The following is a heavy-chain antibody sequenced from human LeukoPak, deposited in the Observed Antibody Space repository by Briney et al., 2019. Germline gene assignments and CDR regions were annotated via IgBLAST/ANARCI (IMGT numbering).Heavy chain of an antibody. D-gene: IGHD7-27*01. CDR1: GYTFTSYD. CDR3: ARGPPNWGYDY. J-gene: IGHJ4*02. Sequence: ASVKVPCKASGYTFTSYDFNWVRQATGQRPEWMGWMSPNSGDTGYAQKFQDRVTMTRNTSISTAYMELSSLRSDDTAVYYCARGPPNWGYDYWGSGTLVTVSS. V-gene: IGHV1-8*01. CDR2: MSPNSGDT.